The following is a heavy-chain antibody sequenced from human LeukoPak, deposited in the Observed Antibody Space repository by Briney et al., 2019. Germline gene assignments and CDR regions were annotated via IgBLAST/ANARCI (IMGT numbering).Heavy chain of an antibody. CDR3: ARQVGVDDAFDI. Sequence: KPGGSLRLSCAASGFTFNTYSVNWVRQAPGKGLEWVSSISSGSSYIFYADSMKGRFTISRDNAKTSLYLQMNSLRAEDTAVYYCARQVGVDDAFDIWGQGTKVTVSP. V-gene: IGHV3-21*01. J-gene: IGHJ3*02. CDR1: GFTFNTYS. D-gene: IGHD3-3*01. CDR2: ISSGSSYI.